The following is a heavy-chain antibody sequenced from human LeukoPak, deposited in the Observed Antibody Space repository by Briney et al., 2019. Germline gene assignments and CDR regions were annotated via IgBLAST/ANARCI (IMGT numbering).Heavy chain of an antibody. CDR2: INHSGST. Sequence: NPSETLSLTCAVYGGSFSGYYWSWIRQPPGKGLEWIGEINHSGSTNYNPSLKSRVTISVDTSKNQFSLKLSSVTAADTAVYYCARTYSGSYDDYYYYYMDVWGKGTTVTVSS. CDR3: ARTYSGSYDDYYYYYMDV. V-gene: IGHV4-34*01. J-gene: IGHJ6*03. D-gene: IGHD1-26*01. CDR1: GGSFSGYY.